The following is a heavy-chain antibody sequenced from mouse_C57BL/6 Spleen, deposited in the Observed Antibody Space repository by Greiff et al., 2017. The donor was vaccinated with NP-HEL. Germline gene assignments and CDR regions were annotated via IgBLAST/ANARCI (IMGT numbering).Heavy chain of an antibody. J-gene: IGHJ1*03. Sequence: EVKLMESGAELVKPGASVQLSCTASGFNIQDYYMPWVKQMTEQGLEWIGRIDPEDGETKSAPKFQGKAPITADPSSNTAYLQLSSLTSEDTAVDYWSRSICDDDGRYFDVWGTGTTVTVSS. CDR2: IDPEDGET. CDR3: SRSICDDDGRYFDV. CDR1: GFNIQDYY. V-gene: IGHV14-2*01. D-gene: IGHD1-2*01.